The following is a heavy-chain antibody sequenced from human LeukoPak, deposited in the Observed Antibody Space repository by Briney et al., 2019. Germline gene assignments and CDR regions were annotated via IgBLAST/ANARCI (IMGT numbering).Heavy chain of an antibody. CDR3: ARRGILTGPLDY. Sequence: GGSLRLTCAASGFTFSSYAMSWVRQAPGKGLEWVSAISGSGGSTYYADSVKGRFTISRDNSKNTLYLQMNSLRAEDTAVYYCARRGILTGPLDYWGQGTLVTVSS. V-gene: IGHV3-23*01. CDR2: ISGSGGST. CDR1: GFTFSSYA. D-gene: IGHD3-9*01. J-gene: IGHJ4*02.